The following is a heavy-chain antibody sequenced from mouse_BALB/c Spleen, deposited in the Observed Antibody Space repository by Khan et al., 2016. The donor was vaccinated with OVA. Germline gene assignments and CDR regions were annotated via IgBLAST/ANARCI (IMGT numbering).Heavy chain of an antibody. CDR2: VSTGGSYT. Sequence: EVKLEESGGDLVKPGGSLKLSCAASGFTFSTYGMSWVRQTADRRLEWVATVSTGGSYTYYPDSVKGRFTISRDNAKNTLYLQMNSLTSEDTAMFYCTRLAYYYDSEGFAYWGQGTLVTVSA. V-gene: IGHV5-6*02. D-gene: IGHD1-1*01. CDR1: GFTFSTYG. CDR3: TRLAYYYDSEGFAY. J-gene: IGHJ3*01.